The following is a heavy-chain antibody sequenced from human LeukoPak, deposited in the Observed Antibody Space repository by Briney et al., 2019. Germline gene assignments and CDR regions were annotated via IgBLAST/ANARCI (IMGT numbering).Heavy chain of an antibody. V-gene: IGHV3-48*03. CDR1: GFTFSSYE. J-gene: IGHJ6*04. Sequence: GGSLRLSCAASGFTFSSYEMNRVRQAPGKGLEWVSYISSSGSTIYYADSVKGRFTISRDNAKNSLYLQMNSLRAEDTAVYYCARDSRDENGEYYYGMDVWGKGTTVTVSS. D-gene: IGHD1-1*01. CDR3: ARDSRDENGEYYYGMDV. CDR2: ISSSGSTI.